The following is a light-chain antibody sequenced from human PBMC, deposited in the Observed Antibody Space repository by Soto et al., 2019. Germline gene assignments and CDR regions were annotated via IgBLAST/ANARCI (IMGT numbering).Light chain of an antibody. V-gene: IGKV1-5*03. CDR2: KAS. CDR1: QSISVW. CDR3: QQYNSYSPT. J-gene: IGKJ1*01. Sequence: DIQMTQSPSTLSASVGDGVTITCRASQSISVWLAWYPQKAGKAPNLLIYKASRLESGVPSRFSGSGSETEFTLTISGLQPGDSATYYCQQYNSYSPTFGQGPRWIS.